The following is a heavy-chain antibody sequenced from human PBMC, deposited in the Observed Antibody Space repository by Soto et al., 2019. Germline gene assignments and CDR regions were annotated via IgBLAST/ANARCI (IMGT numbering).Heavy chain of an antibody. V-gene: IGHV3-23*01. CDR1: GFTFSRYV. J-gene: IGHJ6*03. CDR2: ISGSGGAP. CDR3: ARPAGDYVYNHMDV. D-gene: IGHD3-10*01. Sequence: EVRLLESGGGLVQPGGSLRLSCVGSGFTFSRYVMSWVRQARGKGLERVSVISGSGGAPYYADSLKGRFNISRDNSTHTSSLQMKSLGAGEAAVDYCARPAGDYVYNHMDVWGRGTTVTVSS.